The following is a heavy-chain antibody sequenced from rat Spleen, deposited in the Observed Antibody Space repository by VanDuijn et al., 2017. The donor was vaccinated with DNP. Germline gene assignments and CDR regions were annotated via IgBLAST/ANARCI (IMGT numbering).Heavy chain of an antibody. Sequence: EVQLVESGGGLVQPGRSLKLSCAASGFTFSDYNMAWVRQAPTKGLEWVASISTSGGGTYYGDSVKGRFTISRDNAKSSLYLQMNSLKSEDTATYYCTTGGSYPRYFDYWGQGVMVTVSS. CDR1: GFTFSDYN. CDR3: TTGGSYPRYFDY. V-gene: IGHV5-20*01. J-gene: IGHJ2*01. CDR2: ISTSGGGT. D-gene: IGHD1-3*01.